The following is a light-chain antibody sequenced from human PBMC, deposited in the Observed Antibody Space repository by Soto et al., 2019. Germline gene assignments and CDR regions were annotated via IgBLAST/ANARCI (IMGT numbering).Light chain of an antibody. V-gene: IGLV1-44*01. Sequence: QSVLTQPPSASGTPGQRVTISCSGSSSNIGSNPVNWYHQLPGTAPKLLVYSYNQRPSGVPDRFSGSKSGTSASLAISGLQSEDEADYHCAARDDSLNGYVFGTGTKVTVL. CDR2: SYN. CDR1: SSNIGSNP. J-gene: IGLJ1*01. CDR3: AARDDSLNGYV.